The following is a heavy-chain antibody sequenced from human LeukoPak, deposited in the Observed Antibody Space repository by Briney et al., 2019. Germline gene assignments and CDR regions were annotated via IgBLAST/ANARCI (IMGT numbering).Heavy chain of an antibody. V-gene: IGHV4-34*01. CDR1: GGSFSGYY. J-gene: IGHJ3*02. Sequence: SETLSLTCAVYGGSFSGYYWNWIRQPPGKGLEWIGEINHSGSTNYNPSLKSRVTILVDTFKNQFSLQLNSVTPEDTAMYYCVRGGLISLANTPLGAFDIWGQGTMVSVSS. D-gene: IGHD3/OR15-3a*01. CDR3: VRGGLISLANTPLGAFDI. CDR2: INHSGST.